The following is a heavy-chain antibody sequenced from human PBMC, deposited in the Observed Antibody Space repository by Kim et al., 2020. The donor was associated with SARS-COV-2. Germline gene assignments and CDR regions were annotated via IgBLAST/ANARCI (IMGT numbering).Heavy chain of an antibody. CDR2: ISNDGNDK. V-gene: IGHV3-30-3*01. CDR1: RFTFSRYT. J-gene: IGHJ2*01. CDR3: ARDPHWGYFDL. Sequence: GGSLRLSCAASRFTFSRYTMDWVRQAPGKGLEWVALISNDGNDKDYADSVKGRFTISRDNSKNTLYLQMNSLRAEDTAVYFCARDPHWGYFDLWGRGALVTVSS. D-gene: IGHD3-16*01.